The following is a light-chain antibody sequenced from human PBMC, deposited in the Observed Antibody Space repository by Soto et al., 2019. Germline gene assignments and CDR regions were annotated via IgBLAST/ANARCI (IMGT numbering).Light chain of an antibody. J-gene: IGLJ1*01. V-gene: IGLV2-23*01. CDR2: EGS. CDR3: CSYAGSSTYV. Sequence: QSALTQPASVSGSPGQSITISCTGTSSDVGSYNLVSWYQQHPGKAPKLMIYEGSKRPSGVSNRFSGSKSGNTASLTISGRQAEDEADYYCCSYAGSSTYVFGTGTKLTV. CDR1: SSDVGSYNL.